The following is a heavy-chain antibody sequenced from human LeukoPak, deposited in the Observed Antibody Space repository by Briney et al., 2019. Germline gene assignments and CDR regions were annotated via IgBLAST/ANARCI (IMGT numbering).Heavy chain of an antibody. D-gene: IGHD4-23*01. CDR2: INPNSGGT. CDR3: ARVDSGGHSDFDYFDY. J-gene: IGHJ4*02. V-gene: IGHV1-2*02. CDR1: GYTFTGYY. Sequence: VASVKVSCKASGYTFTGYYMHWVRQAPGQGLEWMGWINPNSGGTNYAQKFQGRVTMTTDTSTSTAYMELRSLRSDDTAVYYCARVDSGGHSDFDYFDYWGQGTLVTVSS.